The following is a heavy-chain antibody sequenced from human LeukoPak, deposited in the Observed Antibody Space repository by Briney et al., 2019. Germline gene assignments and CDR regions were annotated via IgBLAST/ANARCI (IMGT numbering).Heavy chain of an antibody. CDR3: TTDHSSGLWDVDY. Sequence: GGSLRLSCAASGFTFSNAWMSWVREAPGKGLEWVGRIKSKTDGGTTDYAAPVKGRFTISRDDSKNTLYLQMNSLKTEDTAVYYCTTDHSSGLWDVDYWGQGTLVTVSS. CDR1: GFTFSNAW. D-gene: IGHD3-22*01. CDR2: IKSKTDGGTT. V-gene: IGHV3-15*01. J-gene: IGHJ4*02.